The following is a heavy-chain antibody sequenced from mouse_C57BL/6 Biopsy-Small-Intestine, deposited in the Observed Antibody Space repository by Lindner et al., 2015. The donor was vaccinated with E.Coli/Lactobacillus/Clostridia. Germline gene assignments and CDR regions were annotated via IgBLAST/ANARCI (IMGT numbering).Heavy chain of an antibody. CDR3: ARGSITTHFDY. V-gene: IGHV1-80*01. CDR2: IYPGDGDT. CDR1: GYAFSSYW. D-gene: IGHD1-1*01. Sequence: VQLQESGAELVKPGASVKISCKASGYAFSSYWTNWVKQRPGKGLEWIGQIYPGDGDTNYNGKFKGKATLTADKSSSTAYMQLSSLISEDSAVYFCARGSITTHFDYWGQGTTLTVSS. J-gene: IGHJ2*01.